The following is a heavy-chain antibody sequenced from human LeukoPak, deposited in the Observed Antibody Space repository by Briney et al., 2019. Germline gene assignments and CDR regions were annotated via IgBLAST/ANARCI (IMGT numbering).Heavy chain of an antibody. D-gene: IGHD3-22*01. CDR2: IYSGGST. CDR3: ARGPLPKLDSSGYYSDY. V-gene: IGHV3-53*01. Sequence: GGSLRLXCAASGFTVSSNYMSWVRQAPGKGLEWVSVIYSGGSTYYADSVKGRFTISRDNSKNTLYLQMNSLRAEDTAVYYCARGPLPKLDSSGYYSDYWGQGTLVTVSS. J-gene: IGHJ4*02. CDR1: GFTVSSNY.